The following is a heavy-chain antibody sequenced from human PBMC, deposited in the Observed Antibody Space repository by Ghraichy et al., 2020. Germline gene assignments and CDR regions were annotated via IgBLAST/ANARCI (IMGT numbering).Heavy chain of an antibody. V-gene: IGHV3-66*01. Sequence: GGSLRLSCAASGFIVDSKYMSSVRQAPGRVLEWVSVIYSGGDTHYVDSVKGRYAISRDKSKNMVYLQMNSLRAEDTAVYYCARETSSGYYLSGDYWGQGTRVTVSS. CDR1: GFIVDSKY. J-gene: IGHJ4*02. D-gene: IGHD3-22*01. CDR3: ARETSSGYYLSGDY. CDR2: IYSGGDT.